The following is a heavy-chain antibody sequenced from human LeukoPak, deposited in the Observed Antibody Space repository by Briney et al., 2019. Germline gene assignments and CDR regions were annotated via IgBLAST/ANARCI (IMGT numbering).Heavy chain of an antibody. V-gene: IGHV3-21*01. Sequence: GSLRLSCAASGFTFSSYAMSWVRQAPGKGLEWVSSISSSSSYIYYADSVKGRFTISRDNAKNSLYLQMNSLRAEDTAVYYCARGQTTSIDYWGQGTLVTVSS. CDR2: ISSSSSYI. CDR1: GFTFSSYA. J-gene: IGHJ4*02. D-gene: IGHD1-7*01. CDR3: ARGQTTSIDY.